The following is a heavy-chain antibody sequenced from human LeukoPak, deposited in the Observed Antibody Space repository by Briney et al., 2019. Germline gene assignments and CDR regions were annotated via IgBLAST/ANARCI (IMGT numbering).Heavy chain of an antibody. CDR3: AKGFSAGTMDY. J-gene: IGHJ4*02. D-gene: IGHD1-1*01. CDR2: ISYHGSNQ. Sequence: PGGSLRLSCAASGFTFSNYGMHWVRQPPGKGLEWVAVISYHGSNQYYIDSVKGRFTISRDNSKDTVYLQMNSLRPDDTAVYYCAKGFSAGTMDYWGQGTLVTVSS. CDR1: GFTFSNYG. V-gene: IGHV3-30*18.